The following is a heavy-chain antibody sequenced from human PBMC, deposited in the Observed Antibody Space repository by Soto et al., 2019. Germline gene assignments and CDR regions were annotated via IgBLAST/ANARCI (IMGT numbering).Heavy chain of an antibody. CDR3: AKRTSGTTWGESDY. V-gene: IGHV1-18*04. Sequence: ASVKVSCKTSGYIFSDYGINWVRQAPGQGLEWMGWISGYSGNANLAQKFQGRVTMATDKSTRTAYMELRRLRSDDTAVYYCAKRTSGTTWGESDYWGQGTLVTVSS. CDR1: GYIFSDYG. D-gene: IGHD4-17*01. CDR2: ISGYSGNA. J-gene: IGHJ4*02.